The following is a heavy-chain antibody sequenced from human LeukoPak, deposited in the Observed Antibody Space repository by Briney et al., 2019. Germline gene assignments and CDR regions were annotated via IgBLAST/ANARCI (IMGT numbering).Heavy chain of an antibody. J-gene: IGHJ4*02. CDR2: ISSSSSYI. Sequence: MNWVRQAPGKGLEWVSSISSSSSYIHYADSVKGRFTISRDNAKNSLYLQMNSLRAEDTAVYYCAAVIDYWGQGTLVTVSS. CDR3: AAVIDY. V-gene: IGHV3-21*06.